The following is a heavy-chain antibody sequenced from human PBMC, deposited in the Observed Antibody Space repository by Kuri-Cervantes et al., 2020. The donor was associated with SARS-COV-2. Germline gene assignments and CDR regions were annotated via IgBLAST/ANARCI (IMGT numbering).Heavy chain of an antibody. J-gene: IGHJ4*02. Sequence: SETLSLTCAVYGGSFSSYYWGWIRQPPGKGLEWIGSIYYSGSTYYNPSLKSRVTISVDTSKNQFSLKLSSVTAADTAVYYCARRDSSSWWGVGVTDYWGQGTLVTVSS. CDR1: GGSFSSYY. V-gene: IGHV4-39*07. CDR2: IYYSGST. D-gene: IGHD6-13*01. CDR3: ARRDSSSWWGVGVTDY.